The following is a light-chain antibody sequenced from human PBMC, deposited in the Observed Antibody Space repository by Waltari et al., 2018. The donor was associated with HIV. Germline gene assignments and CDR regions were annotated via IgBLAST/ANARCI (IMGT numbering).Light chain of an antibody. Sequence: DIQMTQSPSSLSASVVDRVTITCRASQSINYFLNWYQHKPGKAHKLLIYGASRLHSGVPSRFSGSGSGTDFTLTVHSLQPEDFATYYCQQSYTTRWTFGLGTKVEMK. CDR3: QQSYTTRWT. CDR2: GAS. J-gene: IGKJ1*01. V-gene: IGKV1-39*01. CDR1: QSINYF.